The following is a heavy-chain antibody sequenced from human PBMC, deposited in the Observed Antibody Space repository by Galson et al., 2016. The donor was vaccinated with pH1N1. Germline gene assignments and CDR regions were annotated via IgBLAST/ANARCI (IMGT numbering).Heavy chain of an antibody. CDR1: GVTFINAW. V-gene: IGHV3-15*04. Sequence: SLRLSCAASGVTFINAWMTWVRQAPGKGLEWVGRIASKSAGGTTEYAAPLKGRFTISRDDSKNTLYLQMNSLKTEDTAVYYCILLKQGFFDPWGQGTLVTVSS. D-gene: IGHD2-8*01. CDR2: IASKSAGGTT. CDR3: ILLKQGFFDP. J-gene: IGHJ5*02.